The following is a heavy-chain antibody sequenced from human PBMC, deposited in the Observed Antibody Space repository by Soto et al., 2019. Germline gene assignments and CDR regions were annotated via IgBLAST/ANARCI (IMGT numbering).Heavy chain of an antibody. CDR1: GYTFTYRY. CDR2: ITPFNGNT. CDR3: ASLGAGATSGAFDI. D-gene: IGHD1-26*01. V-gene: IGHV1-45*02. Sequence: GASVKVSCKASGYTFTYRYLHWVRQAPGQALEWMGWITPFNGNTNYAQKFQDRVTITRDRSMSTAYMELSSLRSEDTAMYYCASLGAGATSGAFDIWGQGTMVTVSS. J-gene: IGHJ3*02.